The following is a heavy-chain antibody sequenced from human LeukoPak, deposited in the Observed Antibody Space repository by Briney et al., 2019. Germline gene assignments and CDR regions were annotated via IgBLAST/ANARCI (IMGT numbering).Heavy chain of an antibody. Sequence: ASVTPSCNVSGYTFTGYYMHWVRQAPGQGLEWMGRINPNSGGTNYAQKFQGRVTMTRDTYISTAYMELSRLRSDDTAVYYCARSPTLRFFDWFFDYWGQGTLVTVSS. CDR3: ARSPTLRFFDWFFDY. CDR2: INPNSGGT. D-gene: IGHD3-9*01. V-gene: IGHV1-2*06. J-gene: IGHJ4*02. CDR1: GYTFTGYY.